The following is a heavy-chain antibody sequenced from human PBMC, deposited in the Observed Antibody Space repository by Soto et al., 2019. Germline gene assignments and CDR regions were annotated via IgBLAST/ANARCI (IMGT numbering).Heavy chain of an antibody. CDR3: AREAIGNQAFDY. CDR2: IYGNNGGT. CDR1: GYIFTDYY. Sequence: QVQLVQSGAEVKKPGASVKVSCKASGYIFTDYYIHWVRQAPGQGLEWIGWIYGNNGGTNYGQKFQGRVTMTRDTSISTAYMELSRLTSDDTAVYYCAREAIGNQAFDYWGQGTLVTVSS. J-gene: IGHJ4*02. V-gene: IGHV1-2*02. D-gene: IGHD2-2*01.